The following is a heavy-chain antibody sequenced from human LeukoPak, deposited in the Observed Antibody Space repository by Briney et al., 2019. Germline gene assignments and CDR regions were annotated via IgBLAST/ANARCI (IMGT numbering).Heavy chain of an antibody. CDR3: ASQGNDFWSGYPVGFDP. CDR1: GGSISSSSYY. Sequence: SETLSLTCTVSGGSISSSSYYWGWIRQPPGKGLEWIGTIYYSGSTYYNPSLKSRVAISVDTSKNRFSLKLSSVTAADTAVYCCASQGNDFWSGYPVGFDPWAREPWSPSPQ. V-gene: IGHV4-39*01. CDR2: IYYSGST. D-gene: IGHD3-3*01. J-gene: IGHJ5*02.